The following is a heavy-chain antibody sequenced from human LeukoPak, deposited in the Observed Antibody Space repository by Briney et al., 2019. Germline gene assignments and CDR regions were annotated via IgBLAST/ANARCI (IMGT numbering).Heavy chain of an antibody. CDR3: ARDHKDLRGYY. CDR2: ISSSSSYI. CDR1: GFTFSSYN. J-gene: IGHJ4*02. Sequence: PGGSLRLSCAASGFTFSSYNMNWVRQAPGKGLEWVSSISSSSSYIYYADSVKGRFTISRDNAKNSLYLQMNSLRAEDTAVYYCARDHKDLRGYYWGQGTLVTVSS. D-gene: IGHD5-12*01. V-gene: IGHV3-21*01.